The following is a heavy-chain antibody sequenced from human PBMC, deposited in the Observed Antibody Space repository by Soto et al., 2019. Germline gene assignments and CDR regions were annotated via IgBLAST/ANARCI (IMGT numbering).Heavy chain of an antibody. V-gene: IGHV4-59*01. Sequence: QVQLQESGPGLVKPSETLSLTCTVSGGSISSYYWSWIRQPPGKGLAWIGYIYYSGSTNYNPSLKCRVTISVDTAKKQFSLKLSSVTAADTAVYYCAGRDSNYPDYWGQGTLVTVSS. CDR3: AGRDSNYPDY. CDR2: IYYSGST. D-gene: IGHD4-4*01. J-gene: IGHJ4*02. CDR1: GGSISSYY.